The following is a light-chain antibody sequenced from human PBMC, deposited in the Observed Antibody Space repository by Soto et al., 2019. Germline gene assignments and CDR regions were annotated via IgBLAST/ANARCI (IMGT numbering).Light chain of an antibody. CDR1: QSISRY. Sequence: VTQNPSDVPAAVEDRVTITCRASQSISRYLNWYQQKPGTAPNLLIYAASSLQSGVPSRFIGIGSGTESPLSISSLKPEESATYYCQPSFTIWTFGRGTKVDTK. V-gene: IGKV1-39*01. CDR2: AAS. J-gene: IGKJ1*01. CDR3: QPSFTIWT.